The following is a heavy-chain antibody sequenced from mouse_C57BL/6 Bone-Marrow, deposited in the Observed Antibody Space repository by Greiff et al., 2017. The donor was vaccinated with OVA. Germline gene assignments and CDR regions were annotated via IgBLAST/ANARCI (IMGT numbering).Heavy chain of an antibody. J-gene: IGHJ3*01. CDR2: IYPGSGST. V-gene: IGHV1-55*01. D-gene: IGHD2-4*01. Sequence: QVQLQQPGAELVKPGASVKMSCKASGYTFTSYWIPWVKQRPGQGLEWIGDIYPGSGSTNYNEKFKSKATLTVDTSSSTAYMQLSSLTSEDSAVYYCEREGIDWDYGAWFAYWGQGTLVTVSA. CDR3: EREGIDWDYGAWFAY. CDR1: GYTFTSYW.